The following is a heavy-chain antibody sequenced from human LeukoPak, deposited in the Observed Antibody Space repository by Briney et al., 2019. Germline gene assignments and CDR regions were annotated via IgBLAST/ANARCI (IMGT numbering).Heavy chain of an antibody. CDR2: IFYSGRT. J-gene: IGHJ3*02. CDR3: ARPSVGEGDLSFHDAFNI. V-gene: IGHV4-59*12. D-gene: IGHD3-16*02. CDR1: GGSISTYY. Sequence: KPSETLSLTCTVSGGSISTYYWSWIRQPLGKGLEWIGYIFYSGRTNYNPSLKSRVTISVDTSKNQFSLRLSSVTAADTAVYYCARPSVGEGDLSFHDAFNIWGQGTMVTVSS.